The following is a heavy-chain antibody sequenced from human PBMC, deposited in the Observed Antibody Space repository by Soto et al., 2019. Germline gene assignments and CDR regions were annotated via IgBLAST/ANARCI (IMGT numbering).Heavy chain of an antibody. Sequence: SETLSLTCIVSGESISSSSYYWGWIRQPPGKGLEWIGSIYHSGRTYYNPSLKSRVSRSIDTSKNQFSLKLSSVTAADTALYYCARQRTTVVTQAYFDYWGQGALVTVSS. J-gene: IGHJ4*02. CDR1: GESISSSSYY. D-gene: IGHD2-21*02. CDR3: ARQRTTVVTQAYFDY. V-gene: IGHV4-39*01. CDR2: IYHSGRT.